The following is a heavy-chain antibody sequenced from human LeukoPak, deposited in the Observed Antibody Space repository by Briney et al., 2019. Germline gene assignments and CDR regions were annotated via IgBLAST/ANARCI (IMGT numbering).Heavy chain of an antibody. D-gene: IGHD3-3*01. V-gene: IGHV3-23*01. Sequence: GGSLRLSCAASGFTFSSYAMSWVRQAPGKGLEWVSAISGSGGSTYYADSVKGRFTISRDNSKNTLYLQMRSLRAEDTAVYYCAKDGGDFWSGYPFDYWGQGTLVTVSS. CDR2: ISGSGGST. J-gene: IGHJ4*02. CDR3: AKDGGDFWSGYPFDY. CDR1: GFTFSSYA.